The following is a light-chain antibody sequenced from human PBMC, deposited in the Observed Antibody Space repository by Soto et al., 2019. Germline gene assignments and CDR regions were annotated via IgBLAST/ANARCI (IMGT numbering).Light chain of an antibody. CDR2: LAS. J-gene: IGKJ4*01. Sequence: DIVMTQSPLALSVTPGEPASISCRSSQSLLFSNGYHYLDWYLQRPGQSPQLLIYLASNRASGVRDRLRGSGAGTDFTLKISRVEAEDVGVYYCMQALHNPLTFGGGTKVEIK. V-gene: IGKV2-28*01. CDR1: QSLLFSNGYHY. CDR3: MQALHNPLT.